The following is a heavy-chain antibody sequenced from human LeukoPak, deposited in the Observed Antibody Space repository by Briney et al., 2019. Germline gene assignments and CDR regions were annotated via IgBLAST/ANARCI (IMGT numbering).Heavy chain of an antibody. D-gene: IGHD6-6*01. CDR1: GFTFDDYA. J-gene: IGHJ4*02. V-gene: IGHV3-9*01. CDR2: ISWNSGSI. CDR3: AKDSSSGGHYFDY. Sequence: RRSLRLSCAAPGFTFDDYAMHWVRHAPGKGLWWGSGISWNSGSIAYADSVRGRFTISRDNVKNSLFLELNSLRPEDTALYYCAKDSSSGGHYFDYWGQGTLLTVSS.